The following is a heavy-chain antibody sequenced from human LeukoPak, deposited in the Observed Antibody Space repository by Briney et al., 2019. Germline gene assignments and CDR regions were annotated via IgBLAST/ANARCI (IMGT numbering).Heavy chain of an antibody. CDR2: IKPDGSDK. J-gene: IGHJ6*02. D-gene: IGHD3-10*01. CDR1: GFTFSSSW. CDR3: ARDGGAGSSYYYYGMDV. V-gene: IGHV3-7*01. Sequence: PGGSLRLSCAATGFTFSSSWMTWVRQAPGKGLEWVAIIKPDGSDKSYADSVRGRFTISRDNAKNSLYLHMNGLGAEDTAVYYCARDGGAGSSYYYYGMDVWGQGTTVTVSS.